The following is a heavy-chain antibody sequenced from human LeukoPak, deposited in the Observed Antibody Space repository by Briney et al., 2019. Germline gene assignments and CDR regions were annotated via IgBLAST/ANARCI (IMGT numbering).Heavy chain of an antibody. CDR3: AKAGYYYYLDY. CDR2: ISDSGANT. V-gene: IGHV3-23*01. D-gene: IGHD3-22*01. Sequence: GGSLRLSCVASGFTFSRHGMHWVRQAPGKGLEWISAISDSGANTYYADSVKGQFTISRDNSKNTLYLQMNSLRAEDTAVYYCAKAGYYYYLDYWGQGTLVTVSS. CDR1: GFTFSRHG. J-gene: IGHJ4*02.